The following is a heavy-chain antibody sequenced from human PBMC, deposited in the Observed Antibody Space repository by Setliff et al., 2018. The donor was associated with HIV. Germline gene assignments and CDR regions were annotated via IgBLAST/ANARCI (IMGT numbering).Heavy chain of an antibody. CDR2: INPSSTST. D-gene: IGHD6-19*01. V-gene: IGHV1-46*01. J-gene: IGHJ3*01. CDR1: GYTFTTYY. Sequence: ASVKVSCKASGYTFTTYYIHWVRQAPGQGLEWMGIINPSSTSTNYAQRFQGRVTMTRDTSTSTVYMELSSLRSEDTAVYYCARVTESSGWHEEGFDVWGQGTRVTVSS. CDR3: ARVTESSGWHEEGFDV.